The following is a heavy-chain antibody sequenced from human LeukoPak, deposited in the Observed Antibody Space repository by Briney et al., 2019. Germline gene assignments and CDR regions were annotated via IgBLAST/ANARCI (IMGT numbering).Heavy chain of an antibody. D-gene: IGHD3-22*01. CDR1: GGSISSSSYY. CDR2: IYYSGST. CDR3: ARVSWYYDSSGYYHDAFDI. J-gene: IGHJ3*02. V-gene: IGHV4-39*07. Sequence: SETLSLTCTVSGGSISSSSYYWGWIRQPPGKGLEWIGSIYYSGSTYYNPSLKGRVTISVDTSKNQFSLKLSSVTAADTAVYYCARVSWYYDSSGYYHDAFDIWGQGTMVTVSP.